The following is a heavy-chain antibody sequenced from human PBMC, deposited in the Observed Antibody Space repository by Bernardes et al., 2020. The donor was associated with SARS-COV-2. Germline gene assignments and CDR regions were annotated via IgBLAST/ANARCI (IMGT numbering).Heavy chain of an antibody. Sequence: TLSLTCGVSGGSFEGYFWSWIRQSPKKGLEFIGEVIDTGSTNYNPSLKRRVTLSADKSKRQFSLNLSSLTAADNGLYYCARRRIGVTLWFDVWGQGILVTVSS. CDR3: ARRRIGVTLWFDV. D-gene: IGHD2-21*02. CDR2: VIDTGST. J-gene: IGHJ5*02. CDR1: GGSFEGYF. V-gene: IGHV4-34*12.